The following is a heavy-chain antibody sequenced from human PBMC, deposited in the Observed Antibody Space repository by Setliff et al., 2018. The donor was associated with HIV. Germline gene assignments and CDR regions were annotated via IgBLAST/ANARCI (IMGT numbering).Heavy chain of an antibody. CDR2: ITHSGST. Sequence: PSETLSLTCAVYGGSFGGYYWTWIRQPPGKGLGWIGEITHSGSTNYNPSLETRVTISVDTSKNQFSLKLSSVTAADTAVYYCAKGVAGLQYYYYYMDVWGKGTTVTVSS. J-gene: IGHJ6*03. CDR3: AKGVAGLQYYYYYMDV. V-gene: IGHV4-34*01. D-gene: IGHD6-19*01. CDR1: GGSFGGYY.